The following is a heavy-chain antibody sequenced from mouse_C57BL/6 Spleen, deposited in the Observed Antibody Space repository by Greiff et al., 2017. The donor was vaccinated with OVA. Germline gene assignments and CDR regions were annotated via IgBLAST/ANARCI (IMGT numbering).Heavy chain of an antibody. CDR3: ARRMCGGSSPAWFAY. J-gene: IGHJ3*01. V-gene: IGHV1-81*01. CDR2: IYPRSGNP. D-gene: IGHD1-1*01. Sequence: QVQLQQSGAELARPGASVKLSCKASGYTFTSYGISWVKQRPGQGLEWIGEIYPRSGNPYYNEQFKGKATLTADQSSSPAYMELRSLTSEDSAVYFCARRMCGGSSPAWFAYWGQGTLVTVSA. CDR1: GYTFTSYG.